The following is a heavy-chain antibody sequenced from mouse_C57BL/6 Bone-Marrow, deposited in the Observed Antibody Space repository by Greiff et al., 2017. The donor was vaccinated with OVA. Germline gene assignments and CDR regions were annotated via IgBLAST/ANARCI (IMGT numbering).Heavy chain of an antibody. J-gene: IGHJ3*01. CDR3: AIYPWFAY. D-gene: IGHD2-1*01. CDR1: GFSLTSYA. V-gene: IGHV2-9-1*01. CDR2: MWTGGGT. Sequence: QVQLKESGPGLVAPSQSLSITCTVSGFSLTSYAISWVRQPPGKGLEWLGVMWTGGGTNYNSALKSRLSISKDNSKSQVFLKMNSLQTDDTARYYCAIYPWFAYWGQGTLVTVSA.